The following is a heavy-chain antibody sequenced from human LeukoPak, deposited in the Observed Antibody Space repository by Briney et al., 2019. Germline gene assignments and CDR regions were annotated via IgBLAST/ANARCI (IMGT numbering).Heavy chain of an antibody. Sequence: PSETLSLTCTVSGGSISNYYWSWIRQPPGKGLEWIGYIYYSGSTNYNPSLKSRVTISVDTSKNQFSLKLSSVTAADTAVYYCARYTADYGFDYWGQGTLVTVSS. CDR1: GGSISNYY. J-gene: IGHJ4*02. D-gene: IGHD4-17*01. CDR3: ARYTADYGFDY. CDR2: IYYSGST. V-gene: IGHV4-59*01.